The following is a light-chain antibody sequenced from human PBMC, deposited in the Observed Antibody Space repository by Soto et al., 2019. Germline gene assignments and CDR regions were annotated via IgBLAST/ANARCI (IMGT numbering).Light chain of an antibody. CDR3: QQYNNWPQT. CDR1: QSVSSN. Sequence: EIVMTQSPATLSVSPGERATLSCRASQSVSSNLAWYQQKPGQAPRLLIYGASTRATGVPARFSATGSETDFTLTISSLQSEDFAVYYCQQYNNWPQTFGQGTKVDI. J-gene: IGKJ1*01. CDR2: GAS. V-gene: IGKV3-15*01.